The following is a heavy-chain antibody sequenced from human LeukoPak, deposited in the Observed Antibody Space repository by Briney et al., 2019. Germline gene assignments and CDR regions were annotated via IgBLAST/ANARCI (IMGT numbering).Heavy chain of an antibody. Sequence: GGSLRLSCAASGFTFSSYAMHWVRQAPGKGLEWVAVISYDGSNKYYADSVKGRFTISRDNSKNTLYLQMNSLRAEDTAVYYCAKGDYSNVWGYYGMDVWGQGTTVTVSS. D-gene: IGHD4-11*01. CDR2: ISYDGSNK. CDR3: AKGDYSNVWGYYGMDV. CDR1: GFTFSSYA. V-gene: IGHV3-30*18. J-gene: IGHJ6*02.